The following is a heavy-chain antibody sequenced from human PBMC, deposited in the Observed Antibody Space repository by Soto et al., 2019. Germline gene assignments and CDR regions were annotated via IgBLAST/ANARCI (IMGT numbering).Heavy chain of an antibody. V-gene: IGHV4-39*01. CDR3: ARSYSSSWYWVFDY. D-gene: IGHD6-13*01. Sequence: QLQLQESGPGLVKPSETLSLTCTVSGGSISSSNYYWGWIRQPPGKGLEWIGSIFYSGSPYYNPSLQSRVTIYVDTSKNQFSLKLSSGTAADTAVYYFARSYSSSWYWVFDYWGQGTLVTGSS. CDR1: GGSISSSNYY. J-gene: IGHJ4*02. CDR2: IFYSGSP.